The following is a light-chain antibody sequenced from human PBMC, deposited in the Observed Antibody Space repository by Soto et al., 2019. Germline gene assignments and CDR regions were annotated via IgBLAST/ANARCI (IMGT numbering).Light chain of an antibody. J-gene: IGKJ3*01. CDR2: GAS. CDR3: QQYGTSPPT. CDR1: QSVSRNS. Sequence: EIVLTQSPGTLSLSPGERATLSCRASQSVSRNSLAWYQQQPGQAPRLLIYGASSRATDIPDRFSGSGSGTDFTRIVSRLEPEDFAVYFCQQYGTSPPTFGPGTKVDIK. V-gene: IGKV3-20*01.